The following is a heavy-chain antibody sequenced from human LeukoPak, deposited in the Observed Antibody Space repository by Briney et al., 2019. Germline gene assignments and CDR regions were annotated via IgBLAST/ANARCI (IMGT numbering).Heavy chain of an antibody. CDR3: ARESGGNTPYYFDS. CDR1: GFTFSSYA. D-gene: IGHD2-2*02. CDR2: ISYDDGSNK. J-gene: IGHJ4*02. Sequence: GGSLRLSCAASGFTFSSYALHWVRQAPGKGLEWVAVISYDDGSNKYYADSVKGRFTISRDNSKNTLYLQMNSLRTEDTAVYYCARESGGNTPYYFDSWGQGTLVTVPS. V-gene: IGHV3-30*04.